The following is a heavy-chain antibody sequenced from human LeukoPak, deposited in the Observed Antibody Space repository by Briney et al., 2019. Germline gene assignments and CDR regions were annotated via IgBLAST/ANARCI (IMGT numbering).Heavy chain of an antibody. CDR2: MNPNSGNT. D-gene: IGHD4-11*01. Sequence: ASVKVSCKASGYTFTSYDINWVRQATGQGLEWMGWMNPNSGNTGYAQKFQGRVTITRNTSISTAYMELSSLRAEDTAVYYCARPSRIGYSNGLVLQHWGQGTLVTVSS. J-gene: IGHJ1*01. CDR3: ARPSRIGYSNGLVLQH. CDR1: GYTFTSYD. V-gene: IGHV1-8*03.